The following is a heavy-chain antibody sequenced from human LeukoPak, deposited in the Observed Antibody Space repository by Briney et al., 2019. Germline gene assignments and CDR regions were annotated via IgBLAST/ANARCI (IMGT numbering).Heavy chain of an antibody. CDR3: ARGRYCSSTSCYASGLITG. D-gene: IGHD2-2*01. J-gene: IGHJ4*02. CDR2: INHSGST. CDR1: GGSFSGYY. V-gene: IGHV4-34*01. Sequence: SETLSLTCAVYGGSFSGYYWSWIRQPPGKGLEWIGEINHSGSTNYNPSLKSRVTISVDTSKNQFSLKLSSVTAADTAVYYCARGRYCSSTSCYASGLITGWVQGTLVTVSS.